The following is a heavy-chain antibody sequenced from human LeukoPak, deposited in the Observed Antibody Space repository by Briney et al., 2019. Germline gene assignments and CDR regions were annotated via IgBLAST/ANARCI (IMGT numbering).Heavy chain of an antibody. Sequence: GGSLSLSHAASWLSVAAQWMSWARQAPGRGLEWVANINEAGSEKPYVYSVKGRFTISRDKAKNSLYLEMSSLRAEDMAVYYCGRWGVEAGIDDWGQGTLVIVSS. CDR3: GRWGVEAGIDD. V-gene: IGHV3-7*01. J-gene: IGHJ4*02. D-gene: IGHD6-13*01. CDR2: INEAGSEK. CDR1: WLSVAAQW.